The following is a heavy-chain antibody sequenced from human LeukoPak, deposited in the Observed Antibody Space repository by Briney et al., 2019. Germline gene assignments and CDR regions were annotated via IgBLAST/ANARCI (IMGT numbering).Heavy chain of an antibody. D-gene: IGHD2-2*01. CDR3: TTDVPAARANVY. CDR2: IKSKTDGGTT. Sequence: PGGSLRLSCAASGFTYSNAWMSWVRQAPGKGLEWVGRIKSKTDGGTTDYAAPVKGRFTIQRDDSKNKLSLQMNSLKPEDTAVYYCTTDVPAARANVYWGQGTLVTVSS. V-gene: IGHV3-15*01. CDR1: GFTYSNAW. J-gene: IGHJ4*02.